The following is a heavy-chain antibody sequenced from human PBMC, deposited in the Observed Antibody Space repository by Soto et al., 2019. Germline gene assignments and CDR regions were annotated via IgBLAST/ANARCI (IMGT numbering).Heavy chain of an antibody. V-gene: IGHV4-39*01. CDR2: IHYSGTT. CDR3: ARHGGLALAGTFYFDY. CDR1: GGSISSSSYY. Sequence: QLQLQESGPGLVKPSETLSLTCTVSGGSISSSSYYWGWIRQPPGKGLEWIGSIHYSGTTYHNPSLKGRVPISVDTSKNQFSLRLSSVTAADTAVYYCARHGGLALAGTFYFDYWGQGTLVTVSS. J-gene: IGHJ4*02. D-gene: IGHD1-1*01.